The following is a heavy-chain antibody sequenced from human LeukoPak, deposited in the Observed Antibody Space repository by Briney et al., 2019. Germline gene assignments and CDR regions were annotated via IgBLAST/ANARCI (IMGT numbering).Heavy chain of an antibody. D-gene: IGHD2-15*01. V-gene: IGHV3-7*01. CDR3: ARDKVAGDY. CDR2: IKQDGSEK. J-gene: IGHJ4*02. Sequence: GGSLRLSCAASGFTFSSYWMSWVRQAPGKGLEWVANIKQDGSEKYYVDSVKGRFTIYRDNAKNTLYPQINRLRAEDTAVYYCARDKVAGDYWGQGTLVTVSS. CDR1: GFTFSSYW.